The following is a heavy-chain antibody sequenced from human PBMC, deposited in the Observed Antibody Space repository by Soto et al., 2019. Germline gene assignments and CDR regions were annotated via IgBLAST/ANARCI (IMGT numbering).Heavy chain of an antibody. CDR1: GYPFTDYF. D-gene: IGHD2-21*02. CDR2: ISLYHHSS. CDR3: ARELYSCGGDCPYYMDY. Sequence: ASVKVSCKTSGYPFTDYFIHWVRQAPGQGLEWMGIISLYHHSSSYAQKFQGRLTVTADTSTTTVYMDLSSLTSEDSAVYWCARELYSCGGDCPYYMDYWGQGTLVTVSS. J-gene: IGHJ4*02. V-gene: IGHV1-46*01.